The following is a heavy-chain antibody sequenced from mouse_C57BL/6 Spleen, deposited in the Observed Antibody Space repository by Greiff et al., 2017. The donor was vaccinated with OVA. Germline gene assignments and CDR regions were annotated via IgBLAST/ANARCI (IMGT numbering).Heavy chain of an antibody. Sequence: QVQLKQPGAELVRPGSSVKLSCKASGYTFTSYWMDWVKQRTGQGLEWIGNIYPSDSETHYNQKFKDKATLTVDKSSSTAYMQLSSLTSEDSAVYYCARGHYYGSSYWYFDVWGTGTTVTVSS. V-gene: IGHV1-61*01. CDR2: IYPSDSET. D-gene: IGHD1-1*01. CDR3: ARGHYYGSSYWYFDV. J-gene: IGHJ1*03. CDR1: GYTFTSYW.